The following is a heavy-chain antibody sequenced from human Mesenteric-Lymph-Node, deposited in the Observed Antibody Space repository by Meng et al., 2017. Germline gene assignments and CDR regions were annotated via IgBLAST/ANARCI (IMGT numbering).Heavy chain of an antibody. J-gene: IGHJ5*02. V-gene: IGHV2-5*01. Sequence: QLTWKESGPPLVKPTQTLTLTCTFSGFSLSTSGVGVGWIRQPPGKALEWLALIYWNDDKRYSPSLKSRLTITKDTSKNQVVLTMTNMDPVDTATYYCAHSRALLWFGELLGWFDPWGQGTLVTVSS. CDR1: GFSLSTSGVG. CDR3: AHSRALLWFGELLGWFDP. CDR2: IYWNDDK. D-gene: IGHD3-10*01.